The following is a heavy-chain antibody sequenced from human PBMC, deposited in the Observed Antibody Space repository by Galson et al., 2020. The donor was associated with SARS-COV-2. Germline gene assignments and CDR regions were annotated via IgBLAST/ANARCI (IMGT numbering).Heavy chain of an antibody. J-gene: IGHJ4*02. Sequence: SETLSLTCTVSGGSISSGGYYWSWIRQHPGKGLEWIGYIYYSGSTYYNPSLKSRVTISVDTSKNQFSLKLSSVTAADTAVYYFARGPSIGIMGAAAWSNYFDYWGQGTLVTVSP. CDR3: ARGPSIGIMGAAAWSNYFDY. V-gene: IGHV4-31*03. CDR2: IYYSGST. CDR1: GGSISSGGYY. D-gene: IGHD6-13*01.